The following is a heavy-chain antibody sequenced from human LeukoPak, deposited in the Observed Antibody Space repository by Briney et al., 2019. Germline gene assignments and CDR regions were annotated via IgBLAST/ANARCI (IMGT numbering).Heavy chain of an antibody. CDR1: GFTFSSYW. D-gene: IGHD2-2*01. Sequence: GGSLRLSCAASGFTFSSYWMSWVRQAPGKGLEWVANIKQDGSEKYYVDSVKGRFTISRDNAKNSLYLQMNSLRAEDTAVYCCARDGIVVVPAAWPYYYYMDVWGKGTTVTVSS. CDR3: ARDGIVVVPAAWPYYYYMDV. V-gene: IGHV3-7*01. J-gene: IGHJ6*03. CDR2: IKQDGSEK.